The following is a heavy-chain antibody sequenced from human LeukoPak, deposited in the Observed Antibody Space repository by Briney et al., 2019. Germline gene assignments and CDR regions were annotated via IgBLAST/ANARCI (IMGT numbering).Heavy chain of an antibody. D-gene: IGHD2-15*01. Sequence: ASVKVSCKASGYTFSGYYVHWVRQAPGQGLDWMGWINPNTGATNYAQKFQGRVTMTRDTSISAAFLELSMLTSDDTAVYYCARAGAVVDNWFDPWGQGTLVTVSS. CDR2: INPNTGAT. V-gene: IGHV1-2*02. CDR3: ARAGAVVDNWFDP. J-gene: IGHJ5*02. CDR1: GYTFSGYY.